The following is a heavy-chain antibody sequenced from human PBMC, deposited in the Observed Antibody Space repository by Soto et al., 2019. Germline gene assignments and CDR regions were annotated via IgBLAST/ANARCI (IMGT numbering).Heavy chain of an antibody. V-gene: IGHV3-11*06. Sequence: QVQLVESGGGLVKPGGSLRLSCAASGFTFSDYYMSWIRQAPGKGLEWFSYISSSSSYTNYADSVKGRFTISRDNAKNSLYLQMNSLRAEDTAVYYCARYHKRTPRTLNNWFDPWGQGTLVTVSS. J-gene: IGHJ5*02. CDR3: ARYHKRTPRTLNNWFDP. D-gene: IGHD2-2*01. CDR2: ISSSSSYT. CDR1: GFTFSDYY.